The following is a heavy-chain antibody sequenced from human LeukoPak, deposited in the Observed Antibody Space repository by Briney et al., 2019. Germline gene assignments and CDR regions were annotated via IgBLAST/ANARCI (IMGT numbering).Heavy chain of an antibody. CDR3: ARANPSYYDILTGTNLPAFDI. D-gene: IGHD3-9*01. V-gene: IGHV3-21*01. CDR1: GFTFSSYS. J-gene: IGHJ3*02. Sequence: GGSLRLSCAASGFTFSSYSMNWVRQAPGKGLEWVSSISSSSSYIYYADSVKGRFTISRDNAKNSLYLQMNSLRAEDTAVYYCARANPSYYDILTGTNLPAFDIWGQGTMVTVSS. CDR2: ISSSSSYI.